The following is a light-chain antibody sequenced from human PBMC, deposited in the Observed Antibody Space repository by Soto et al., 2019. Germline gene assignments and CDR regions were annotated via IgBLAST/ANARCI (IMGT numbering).Light chain of an antibody. CDR1: SSDVGGYNY. J-gene: IGLJ2*01. CDR2: DVT. V-gene: IGLV2-14*01. Sequence: QSALTQPASVSGSPGQSITISCTGTSSDVGGYNYVSWYQQHPGKAPKLMIYDVTNRPSGVSNRFSGSKSGNTASLTISGLQAEEAADESGSSYTINSTRGDVVFGGGTKLTVL. CDR3: SSYTINSTRGDVV.